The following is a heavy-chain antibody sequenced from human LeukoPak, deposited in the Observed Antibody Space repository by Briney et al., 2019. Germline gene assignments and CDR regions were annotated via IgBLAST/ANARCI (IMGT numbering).Heavy chain of an antibody. D-gene: IGHD2-2*01. V-gene: IGHV3-20*04. J-gene: IGHJ4*02. CDR2: ITRNGGST. CDR1: GFTFDDYA. CDR3: ARTQIGYCSGTSCTLYYFDY. Sequence: GGSLRLSCATSGFTFDDYALSWVRQDPGKGLEWGSSITRNGGSTAYAESVKGRVTISRDNARNSLYLQMNSLRAEDTALYYCARTQIGYCSGTSCTLYYFDYWGQGTLVTVSS.